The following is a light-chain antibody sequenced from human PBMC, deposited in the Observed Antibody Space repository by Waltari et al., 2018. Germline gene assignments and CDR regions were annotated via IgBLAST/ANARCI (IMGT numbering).Light chain of an antibody. J-gene: IGKJ4*01. Sequence: EIVLTQSPGPLSLSPGERATLSCRASQSVSGSYLAWYHQKPGQAPRLLIYAASSRATGIPDRFSGSGSGTDFTLTISRLEPEDFAVYYCQQYGSSPLTFGGGTKVEIK. CDR3: QQYGSSPLT. V-gene: IGKV3-20*01. CDR2: AAS. CDR1: QSVSGSY.